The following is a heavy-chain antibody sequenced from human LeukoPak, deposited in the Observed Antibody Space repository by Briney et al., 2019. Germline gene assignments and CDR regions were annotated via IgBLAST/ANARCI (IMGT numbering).Heavy chain of an antibody. V-gene: IGHV3-23*01. CDR3: AKSDCGHVDCRLIDH. CDR1: GFTFRNYA. D-gene: IGHD2-21*02. Sequence: PEGSLRLSCAASGFTFRNYAMIWVRQTPGKGLEWVSSVSGDGGGVYSIDSMKGRFTISRDNSKNRLYLQMDSLRAEDTAVYYCAKSDCGHVDCRLIDHWGQGTLVTVSS. J-gene: IGHJ4*02. CDR2: VSGDGGGV.